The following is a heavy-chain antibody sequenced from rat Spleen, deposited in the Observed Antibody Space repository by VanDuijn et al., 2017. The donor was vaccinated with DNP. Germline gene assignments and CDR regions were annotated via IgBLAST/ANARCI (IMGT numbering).Heavy chain of an antibody. CDR2: ISSTDDFT. D-gene: IGHD3-2*01. CDR3: VTRGTGPDNWFAY. Sequence: EVQLVESGGGLVQPGRSMKLSCAASGFTFSSFSMAWVRQSTKGLEWVATISSTDDFTYYRDSVKGRFTISRDDATSTLYLQMNNLGFEDTATYYCVTRGTGPDNWFAYWGQGTLVTVSS. J-gene: IGHJ3*01. CDR1: GFTFSSFS. V-gene: IGHV5-46*01.